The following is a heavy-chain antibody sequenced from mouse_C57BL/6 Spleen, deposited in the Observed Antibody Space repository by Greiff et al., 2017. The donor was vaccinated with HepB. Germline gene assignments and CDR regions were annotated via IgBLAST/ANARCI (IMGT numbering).Heavy chain of an antibody. CDR3: AREGPYGSSYDAMDY. CDR2: IYPGDGDT. J-gene: IGHJ4*01. Sequence: QVQLQQSGAELVKPGASVKISCKASGYAFSSYWMNWVKQRPGKGLEWIGQIYPGDGDTNYNGKFKGKATLTADKSSSTAYMQLSSLTSEDSAVYFCAREGPYGSSYDAMDYWGQGTSGTVSS. D-gene: IGHD1-1*01. CDR1: GYAFSSYW. V-gene: IGHV1-80*01.